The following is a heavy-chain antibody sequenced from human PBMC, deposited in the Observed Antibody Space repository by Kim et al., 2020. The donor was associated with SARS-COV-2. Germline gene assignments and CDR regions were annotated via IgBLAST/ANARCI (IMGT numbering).Heavy chain of an antibody. D-gene: IGHD3-10*01. CDR3: AKYYGSGSYYRPFRS. J-gene: IGHJ4*02. V-gene: IGHV3-23*01. Sequence: GGSLRLSCAASGFTFSSYAMSWVRQAPGKGLEWVSAISGSGGSTYYADSVKGRFTISRDNSKNTLYLQMNSLRAEDTAVYYCAKYYGSGSYYRPFRSWGQGTLVTVSS. CDR2: ISGSGGST. CDR1: GFTFSSYA.